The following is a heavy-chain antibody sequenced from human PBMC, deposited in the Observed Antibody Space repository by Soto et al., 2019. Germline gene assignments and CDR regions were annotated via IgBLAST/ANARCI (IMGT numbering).Heavy chain of an antibody. CDR1: GYTFTRHY. CDR3: ARDLLAAGSDALDI. D-gene: IGHD6-13*01. Sequence: QMQLVQSGAEVKKPGASVKVSCKASGYTFTRHYIHWVRQAPGQGLEWMGIINSSGGHTYYAQKFMGRVALISDTSTSTVYLELSSLRSEVTAVYYCARDLLAAGSDALDIWGQGTMVTVSS. CDR2: INSSGGHT. J-gene: IGHJ3*02. V-gene: IGHV1-46*01.